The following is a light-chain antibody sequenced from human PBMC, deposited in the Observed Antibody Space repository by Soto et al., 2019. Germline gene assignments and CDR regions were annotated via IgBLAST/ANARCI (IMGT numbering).Light chain of an antibody. CDR2: TVS. J-gene: IGKJ4*01. Sequence: DIQLTQSPSFLSASAGDRVSITCRASQGITSFLAWYQQIPGKAAKLLVYTVSTLQSGVPPRFSGSGSGTDLTLTISSLQPEDFRTYYCQQLNSYPLTCGGGTRVAFK. V-gene: IGKV1-9*01. CDR3: QQLNSYPLT. CDR1: QGITSF.